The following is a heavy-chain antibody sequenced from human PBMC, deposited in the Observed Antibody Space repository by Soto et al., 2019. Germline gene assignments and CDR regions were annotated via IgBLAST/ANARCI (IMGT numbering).Heavy chain of an antibody. CDR1: GGSISSYY. V-gene: IGHV4-4*07. CDR3: ATHAGYGDFYYFDY. Sequence: SETLSLTCTVSGGSISSYYWSWIRQPAGKGLEWIGRIYTSGSTNYNPSLKSRVTMSVDTSKNQFSLKLSSVTAADTAVYYCATHAGYGDFYYFDYWGQGTLVTVSS. CDR2: IYTSGST. D-gene: IGHD4-17*01. J-gene: IGHJ4*02.